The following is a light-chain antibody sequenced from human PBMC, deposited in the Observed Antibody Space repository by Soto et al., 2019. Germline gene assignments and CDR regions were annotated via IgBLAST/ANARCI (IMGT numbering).Light chain of an antibody. CDR2: KAS. CDR1: QSISGW. Sequence: DIQMTQSPSTLSASVGDRVTITCRASQSISGWLAWYQQKPGKAPDLLIYKASKLESGVPSRFSGSGSGTEFTLTISSLQPDDFAIYFCQQYDIESTVGQGTKVDSK. J-gene: IGKJ1*01. V-gene: IGKV1-5*03. CDR3: QQYDIEST.